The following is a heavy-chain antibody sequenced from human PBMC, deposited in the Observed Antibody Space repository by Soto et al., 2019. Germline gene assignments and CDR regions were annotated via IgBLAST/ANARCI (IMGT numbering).Heavy chain of an antibody. D-gene: IGHD6-6*01. CDR2: IYYSGST. CDR3: ARESSSSPYFDY. V-gene: IGHV4-39*07. CDR1: GGSISSSSYY. J-gene: IGHJ4*02. Sequence: SETLSLTCTVSGGSISSSSYYWGWIRQPPGKGLEWIGSIYYSGSTYYNPSLKSRVTISVDTSKNQFSLKLSSVTAADTAVYYCARESSSSPYFDYWGQGTLVTVSS.